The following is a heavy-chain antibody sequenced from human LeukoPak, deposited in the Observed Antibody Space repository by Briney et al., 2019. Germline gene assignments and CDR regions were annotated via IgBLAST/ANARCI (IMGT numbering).Heavy chain of an antibody. CDR3: ARHLYGDYSLYSGGVDNWFDP. D-gene: IGHD4-17*01. CDR1: GGSISSSSYY. V-gene: IGHV4-39*01. J-gene: IGHJ5*02. CDR2: IYYSGST. Sequence: PSETLSLTCTVSGGSISSSSYYWGWIRQPPGTGLEWIGSIYYSGSTYYNPSLKSRVTISVDTSKNQFSLKLSSVTAADTAVYYCARHLYGDYSLYSGGVDNWFDPWGQGTLVTVSS.